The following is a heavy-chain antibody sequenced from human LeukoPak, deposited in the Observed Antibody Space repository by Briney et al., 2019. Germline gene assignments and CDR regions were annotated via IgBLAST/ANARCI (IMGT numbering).Heavy chain of an antibody. CDR3: ARHVYDFWSGYYTGFDY. V-gene: IGHV4-34*01. J-gene: IGHJ4*02. CDR2: INHSGST. Sequence: PSETLSLTCAVYGGSFSGYYWSWIRQPPGKGLEWIGEINHSGSTNYNPSLKSRVTISVDTSKNQFSLKLSSVTAADTAVYYCARHVYDFWSGYYTGFDYWGQGTLVTVSS. CDR1: GGSFSGYY. D-gene: IGHD3-3*01.